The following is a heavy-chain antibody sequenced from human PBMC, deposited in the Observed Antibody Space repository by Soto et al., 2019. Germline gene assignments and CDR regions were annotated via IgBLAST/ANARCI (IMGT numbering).Heavy chain of an antibody. Sequence: EVQLVESGGGLVQPGRSLRLSCAASGFIFDDFGMHWVRQAPGKGLEWVSGVTWNSGNIDYADSAKGRFTITRDNAKNSLYLQMNGLRGEDTALYYCAKDRYGSLEGGMDVWGQGTTVTVSS. CDR1: GFIFDDFG. CDR2: VTWNSGNI. D-gene: IGHD1-26*01. V-gene: IGHV3-9*01. J-gene: IGHJ6*02. CDR3: AKDRYGSLEGGMDV.